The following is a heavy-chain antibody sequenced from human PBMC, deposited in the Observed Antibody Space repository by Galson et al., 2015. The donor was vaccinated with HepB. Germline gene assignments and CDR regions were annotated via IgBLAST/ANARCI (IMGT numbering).Heavy chain of an antibody. V-gene: IGHV3-23*01. Sequence: SLRLSCAASGVTFNSYAMSWVRQAPGKGLEWVSAISGSGGSTYYADSVKGRFTVSRDNSTNTLYLQMNSLRAEDTAVYYCAKVLIVLVPAANDYWGQGTLVTVSS. CDR2: ISGSGGST. CDR1: GVTFNSYA. D-gene: IGHD2-2*01. J-gene: IGHJ4*02. CDR3: AKVLIVLVPAANDY.